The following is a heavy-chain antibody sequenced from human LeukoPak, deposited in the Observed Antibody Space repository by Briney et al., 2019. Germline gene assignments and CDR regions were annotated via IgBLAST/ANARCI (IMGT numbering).Heavy chain of an antibody. CDR3: ARGLGGYDYLLNAASDY. J-gene: IGHJ4*02. D-gene: IGHD5-12*01. CDR1: GGTFSSYA. V-gene: IGHV1-69*04. CDR2: IIPILGIA. Sequence: SVKVFCKASGGTFSSYAISWVRQAPGQGLEWMGRIIPILGIANYAQKFQGRVTITADKSTSTAYMELSSLRSEDTAVYYCARGLGGYDYLLNAASDYWGQGTLVTVSS.